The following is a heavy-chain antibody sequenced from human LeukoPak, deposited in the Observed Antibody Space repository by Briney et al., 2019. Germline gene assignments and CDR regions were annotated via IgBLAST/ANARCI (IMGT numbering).Heavy chain of an antibody. Sequence: GGSLRLSCAASGFTFSDYYMSWIRQAPGKGLEWVSYISSSGSTIYYADSVKGRLTISRDNAKNSLYLQMNSLRAEDTAVYYCARDIFGYCSSTSCHDPWNYWGQGTLVTVSS. CDR1: GFTFSDYY. CDR2: ISSSGSTI. V-gene: IGHV3-11*04. J-gene: IGHJ4*02. D-gene: IGHD2-2*01. CDR3: ARDIFGYCSSTSCHDPWNY.